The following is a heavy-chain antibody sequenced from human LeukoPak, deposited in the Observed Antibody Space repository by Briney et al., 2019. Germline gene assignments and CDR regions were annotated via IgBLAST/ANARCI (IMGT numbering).Heavy chain of an antibody. V-gene: IGHV4-34*01. CDR3: ARDRILTGYYYVAFDI. CDR2: INHSGST. CDR1: GGSFSGYY. J-gene: IGHJ3*02. D-gene: IGHD3-9*01. Sequence: SETLSLTCAVYGGSFSGYYWSWIRQPPGKGLEWIGEINHSGSTNYNPSLKSRVTISVDTSKNQFSLKLSSVTAAGTAVYYCARDRILTGYYYVAFDIWGQGTMVTVSS.